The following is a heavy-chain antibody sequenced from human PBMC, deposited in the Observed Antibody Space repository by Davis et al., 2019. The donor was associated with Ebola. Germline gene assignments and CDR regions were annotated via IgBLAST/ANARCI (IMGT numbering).Heavy chain of an antibody. CDR3: AKGLDTAMVTEDY. J-gene: IGHJ4*02. V-gene: IGHV3-30*18. CDR1: GFTFSSYG. CDR2: ISYDGSNK. D-gene: IGHD5-18*01. Sequence: GESLKISCAVSGFTFSSYGMHWVRQAPGKGLEWVAVISYDGSNKYYADSVKGRFTISRDNSKNTLYLQMNSLRAEDTAVYYCAKGLDTAMVTEDYWGQGTLVTFSS.